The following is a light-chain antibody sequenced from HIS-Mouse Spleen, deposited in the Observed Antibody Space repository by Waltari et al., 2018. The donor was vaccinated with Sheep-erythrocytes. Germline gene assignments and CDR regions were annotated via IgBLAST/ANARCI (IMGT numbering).Light chain of an antibody. CDR1: QSVSSSY. Sequence: EIVLTQSPGTLSWSPGERATLSCRASQSVSSSYLAWYQQKPGQAPRLLIYGASSRATGIPDRFSGSGSGTAFTLTISRLEPEDFAVYYCQQYGSSPWTFGQGTKVEIK. CDR3: QQYGSSPWT. V-gene: IGKV3-20*01. J-gene: IGKJ1*01. CDR2: GAS.